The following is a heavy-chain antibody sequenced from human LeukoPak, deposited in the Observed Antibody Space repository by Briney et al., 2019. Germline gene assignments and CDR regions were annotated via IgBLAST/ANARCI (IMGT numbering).Heavy chain of an antibody. CDR2: IFFSGTT. D-gene: IGHD3-10*01. CDR3: AREIDYGSGNHFDY. J-gene: IGHJ4*02. Sequence: SETLSLTCTVSSVSLTNYYWSWIRQPPGKGLEWIGYIFFSGTTNYNPSLKSRVTISVDTSKNQFSLKMTSVTAADTAVYYCAREIDYGSGNHFDYWGQGTLVTVSS. V-gene: IGHV4-59*12. CDR1: SVSLTNYY.